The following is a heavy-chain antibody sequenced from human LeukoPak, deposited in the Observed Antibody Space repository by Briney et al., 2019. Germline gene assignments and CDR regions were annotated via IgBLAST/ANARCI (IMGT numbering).Heavy chain of an antibody. V-gene: IGHV3-23*01. Sequence: GGSLRLSCAASGFTFSSYAVTWVRQAPGKGLEWVSIITGDGTGTEYADSVKGRFTISRDNSKSALYLQMNILRAEDTAVYYCARDHKGYFDYWGQGTLVTVSS. CDR3: ARDHKGYFDY. CDR2: ITGDGTGT. J-gene: IGHJ4*02. CDR1: GFTFSSYA.